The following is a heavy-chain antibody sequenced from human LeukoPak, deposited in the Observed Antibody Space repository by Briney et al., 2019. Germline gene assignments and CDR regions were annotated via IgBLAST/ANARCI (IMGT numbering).Heavy chain of an antibody. CDR1: GFTFSSYS. CDR2: ISCSSSTI. Sequence: GGSLRLSCAASGFTFSSYSMNWVHQAPGKGLEWVSYISCSSSTIYYADSVKGRFTISRDNAKNSLYLQMNSLRAEDTAVYYCARDQGKGYDFWSGYPPAFDIWGQGTMVTVSS. D-gene: IGHD3-3*01. V-gene: IGHV3-48*01. J-gene: IGHJ3*02. CDR3: ARDQGKGYDFWSGYPPAFDI.